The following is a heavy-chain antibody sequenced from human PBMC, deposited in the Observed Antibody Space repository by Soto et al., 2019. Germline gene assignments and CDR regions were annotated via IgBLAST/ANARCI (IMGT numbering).Heavy chain of an antibody. Sequence: PGESLKISCKGSGYSFTSYWISWVRQMPGEGLEWMGRIDPSDSYTNYSPSFQGHVTISADKSISTAYLQWSSLKASDTAMYYCARHGVGFLEWLLRYGMDVWGQGTTVTVSS. V-gene: IGHV5-10-1*01. D-gene: IGHD3-3*01. CDR1: GYSFTSYW. J-gene: IGHJ6*02. CDR3: ARHGVGFLEWLLRYGMDV. CDR2: IDPSDSYT.